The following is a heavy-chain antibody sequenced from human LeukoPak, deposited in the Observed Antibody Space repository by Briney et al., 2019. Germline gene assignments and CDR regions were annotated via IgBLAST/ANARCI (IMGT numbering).Heavy chain of an antibody. V-gene: IGHV4-31*03. CDR1: GGSISSGGYY. Sequence: SETLSLTCTVSGGSISSGGYYWSWIRQHPGKGLEWIGYIYYSGSTYYNPTLKSRVTISVDTSKNQFSLKLSSVTAADTAVYYCARDMVHDAFDIWGQGTMVTVSS. CDR2: IYYSGST. D-gene: IGHD3-10*01. CDR3: ARDMVHDAFDI. J-gene: IGHJ3*02.